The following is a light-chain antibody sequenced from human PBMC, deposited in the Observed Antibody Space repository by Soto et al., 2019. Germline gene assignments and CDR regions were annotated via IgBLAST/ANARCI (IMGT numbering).Light chain of an antibody. CDR1: QSFSSSH. J-gene: IGKJ2*01. V-gene: IGKV3-20*01. CDR3: QYYGTSPLYT. CDR2: EIS. Sequence: EIVWTQSPGNLSWSPGERATLSCRASQSFSSSHLGWYQKKPGQAPRLLICEISDRADGIPDRFSGSGSWTDFTLTISRLEPEDSAIYYCQYYGTSPLYTFGQGTKLEI.